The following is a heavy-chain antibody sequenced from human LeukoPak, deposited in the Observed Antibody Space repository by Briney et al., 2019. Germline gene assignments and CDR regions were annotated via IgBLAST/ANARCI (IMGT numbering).Heavy chain of an antibody. CDR1: GFTFSSYA. Sequence: GGSPRLSCAASGFTFSSYALSWVRQAPGKGLEWVSAISGSGDNAYYANSVKGRFTISRDNAKKSLYLQMNSLRAEDTALYYCAGTLGTYYYYYYMDVWGKGTTVTVSS. V-gene: IGHV3-23*01. CDR3: AGTLGTYYYYYYMDV. J-gene: IGHJ6*03. CDR2: ISGSGDNA.